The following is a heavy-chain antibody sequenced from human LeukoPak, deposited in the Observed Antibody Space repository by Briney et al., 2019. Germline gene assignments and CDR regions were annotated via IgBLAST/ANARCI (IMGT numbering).Heavy chain of an antibody. J-gene: IGHJ4*02. CDR2: IYYSGNT. CDR1: GGSISSYY. V-gene: IGHV4-59*01. CDR3: ARDANGYNPFDY. Sequence: PSETLSLTCTVPGGSISSYYWSWIRQPPGKGLEWIGHIYYSGNTKYNPSLKSRVSISVDTSKNQFSLKLSSVTAADTAVNYCARDANGYNPFDYWGQGTLVTVS. D-gene: IGHD5-24*01.